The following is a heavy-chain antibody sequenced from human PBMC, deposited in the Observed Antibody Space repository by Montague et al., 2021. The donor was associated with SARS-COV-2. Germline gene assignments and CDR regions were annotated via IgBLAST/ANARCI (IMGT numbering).Heavy chain of an antibody. J-gene: IGHJ6*02. CDR3: AREEGDYGGMDV. D-gene: IGHD3-16*01. CDR2: VYHSGST. Sequence: TLSLTCTVSGGSISSSSYYWSWIRQPPGKGLEWIGYVYHSGSTYYNPSLKSRVTISVDRSKNQFSLKLSSVTAADTAVYYCAREEGDYGGMDVWGQGTTVTVSS. CDR1: GGSISSSSYY. V-gene: IGHV4-30-2*01.